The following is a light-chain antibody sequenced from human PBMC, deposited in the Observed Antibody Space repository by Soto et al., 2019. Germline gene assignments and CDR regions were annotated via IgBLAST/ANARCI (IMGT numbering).Light chain of an antibody. CDR1: QSVGNNY. V-gene: IGKV3-20*01. J-gene: IGKJ4*01. CDR3: HQCATSPLT. Sequence: EIVLTQSPGTLSLSPGERATLSCRASQSVGNNYLAWYQLKPGQAPRLLIYNASNRAAGIPDRFSGSGSGTDFTLTISRLEHEDFAVYFCHQCATSPLTFGGGTKVEIK. CDR2: NAS.